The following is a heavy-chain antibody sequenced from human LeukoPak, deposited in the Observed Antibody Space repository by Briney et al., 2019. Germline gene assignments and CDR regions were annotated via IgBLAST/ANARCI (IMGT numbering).Heavy chain of an antibody. Sequence: SETLSLTCTVSGGSISSSNYSWGWIRQPPGKGLEWIGSIYYSGSTYYNPSLKSRVTISVDTSKNQFSLKLSSVTAADTAVYYCASSANYYDSTKNWFDPWGQGTLVTVSS. CDR1: GGSISSSNYS. J-gene: IGHJ5*02. CDR2: IYYSGST. V-gene: IGHV4-39*01. D-gene: IGHD3-22*01. CDR3: ASSANYYDSTKNWFDP.